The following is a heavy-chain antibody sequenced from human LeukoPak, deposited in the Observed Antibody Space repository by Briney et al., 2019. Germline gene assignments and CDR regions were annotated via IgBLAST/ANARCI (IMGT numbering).Heavy chain of an antibody. Sequence: GASVKVSCKASGYTFTSYGISWVRQAPGQGLEWMGWISAYNGNTNYAQKLQGRVTMTTDTSTSTAYMELRSLRSDDTAVYYCARDGRSQGRYDLGSRSYYYMDVWGKGTTVTVSS. J-gene: IGHJ6*03. CDR2: ISAYNGNT. CDR1: GYTFTSYG. V-gene: IGHV1-18*01. D-gene: IGHD3-16*01. CDR3: ARDGRSQGRYDLGSRSYYYMDV.